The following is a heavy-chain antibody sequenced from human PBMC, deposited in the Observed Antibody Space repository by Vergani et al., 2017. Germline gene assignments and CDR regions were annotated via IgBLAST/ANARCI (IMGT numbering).Heavy chain of an antibody. V-gene: IGHV3-30*03. CDR3: ARESSSSTYYYLDV. CDR1: GFTFSSYS. CDR2: ISYDGSNK. J-gene: IGHJ6*03. D-gene: IGHD6-6*01. Sequence: VQLVESGGGLVQPGGSLRLSCAASGFTFSSYSMNWVRQAPGKGLEWVAVISYDGSNKYYADSVKGRFTISRDNSKNTLYLQMNSLRAEDTAVYYCARESSSSTYYYLDVWGTGTTVTVSS.